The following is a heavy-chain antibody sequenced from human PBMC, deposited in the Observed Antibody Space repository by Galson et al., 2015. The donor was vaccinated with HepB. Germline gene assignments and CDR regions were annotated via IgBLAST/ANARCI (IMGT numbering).Heavy chain of an antibody. J-gene: IGHJ4*02. D-gene: IGHD3-22*01. V-gene: IGHV3-21*01. Sequence: SLRLSCAASGFTFSSYSMNWVRQAPGKGLEWVSSISSSSSYIYYADSVKGRFTISRDNAKNSLYLQMNSLRAEDTAVYYCARSETYYYDSSGYYYTFDYWGQGTLVTVSS. CDR2: ISSSSSYI. CDR3: ARSETYYYDSSGYYYTFDY. CDR1: GFTFSSYS.